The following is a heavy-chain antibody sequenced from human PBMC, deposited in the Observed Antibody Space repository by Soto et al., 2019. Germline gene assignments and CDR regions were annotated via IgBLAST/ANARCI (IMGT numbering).Heavy chain of an antibody. J-gene: IGHJ6*02. D-gene: IGHD2-2*01. CDR3: ARDGDIVVVPAAPQRSYYGMDV. CDR1: GFTFSSYG. CDR2: IWYDGSNK. V-gene: IGHV3-33*01. Sequence: QVQLVESGGGVVQPGRSLRLSCAASGFTFSSYGMHWVRQAPGKGLEWVAVIWYDGSNKYYADSVKGRFTISRDNSKNPLYLQMNSLRAEDTAVYYCARDGDIVVVPAAPQRSYYGMDVWGQGTTVTVSS.